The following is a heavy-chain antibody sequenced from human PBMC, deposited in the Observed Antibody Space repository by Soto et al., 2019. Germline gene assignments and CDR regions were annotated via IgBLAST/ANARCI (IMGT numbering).Heavy chain of an antibody. Sequence: SETLSLTCTVSGGSITTRGSNWGWIRQPPGKDLEWIGSFYYSGSTYYNPSLKSRVTISVDTSKNQFSLRLTSVTAADTAVYYCVRPQKWLVKGSGWFDPWGLGTLVTVSS. CDR1: GGSITTRGSN. CDR2: FYYSGST. J-gene: IGHJ5*02. CDR3: VRPQKWLVKGSGWFDP. D-gene: IGHD6-19*01. V-gene: IGHV4-39*01.